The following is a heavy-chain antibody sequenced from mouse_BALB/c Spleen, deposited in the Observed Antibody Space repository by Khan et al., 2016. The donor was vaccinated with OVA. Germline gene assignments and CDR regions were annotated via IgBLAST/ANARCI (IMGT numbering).Heavy chain of an antibody. CDR3: AREVPCVY. CDR1: GYTFANYW. J-gene: IGHJ3*01. V-gene: IGHV1S81*02. Sequence: QVQLQQPGAELVKPGASVKLSCKASGYTFANYWIHWLKQRPGHGLEWIGEISPSSGRTSYIARFKTKATLTVDKSSSTAYLQLSSLTSEDSAVYYCAREVPCVYWGQGTLVTVSA. CDR2: ISPSSGRT.